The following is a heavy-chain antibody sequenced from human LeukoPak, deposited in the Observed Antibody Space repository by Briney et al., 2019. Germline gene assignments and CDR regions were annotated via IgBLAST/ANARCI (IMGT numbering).Heavy chain of an antibody. J-gene: IGHJ3*02. V-gene: IGHV5-51*01. D-gene: IGHD3-10*01. CDR3: AIWFGEPNDAFDI. CDR1: GYSFTSYW. CDR2: IYPGDSDT. Sequence: GESLKISXKGSGYSFTSYWIGWVRQMPGKGLEWMGIIYPGDSDTRYSPSFQGQVTISADKSISTAYLQWSSLKASDTAMYYCAIWFGEPNDAFDIGGQGTMVTDSS.